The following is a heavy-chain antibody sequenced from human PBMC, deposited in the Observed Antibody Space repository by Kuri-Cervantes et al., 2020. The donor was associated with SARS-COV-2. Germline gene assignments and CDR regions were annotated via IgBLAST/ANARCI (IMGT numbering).Heavy chain of an antibody. CDR3: ARDIAVASGYYFDY. J-gene: IGHJ4*02. Sequence: GSLRLSCTVSDGSISSSSYYWGWIRQPPGKGLEWIGSTYYSGSTYYNPSLKSRVTISVDTSKNQFSLKLSSVTAADTAVYYCARDIAVASGYYFDYWGQGTLVTVSS. V-gene: IGHV4-39*02. D-gene: IGHD6-19*01. CDR2: TYYSGST. CDR1: DGSISSSSYY.